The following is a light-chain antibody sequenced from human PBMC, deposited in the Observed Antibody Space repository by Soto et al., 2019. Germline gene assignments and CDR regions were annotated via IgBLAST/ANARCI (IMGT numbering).Light chain of an antibody. V-gene: IGKV3-11*01. CDR3: QQRSTWPPDT. Sequence: EIVLTQSPATLSLSPGERATLSCRASQSVSSYLAWYQQKPGQAPRLLIYDASNRATGIPARFSGSGPGTDFTLTISSLEPEDFAVYYCQQRSTWPPDTFGQGTKLEIK. J-gene: IGKJ2*01. CDR1: QSVSSY. CDR2: DAS.